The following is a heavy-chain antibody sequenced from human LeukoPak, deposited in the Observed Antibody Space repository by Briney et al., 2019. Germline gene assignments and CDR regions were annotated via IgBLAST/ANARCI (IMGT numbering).Heavy chain of an antibody. CDR3: ARALTATTFDY. V-gene: IGHV4-4*09. D-gene: IGHD1-7*01. J-gene: IGHJ4*02. CDR2: IYTSGGT. Sequence: SETLSLTCTVSGGSFTSYYWSWIRQPSGKGLEWIGYIYTSGGTNYNPSLKSRVTISVDTSKNQFSLKLTPVTAADTAVYYCARALTATTFDYWGPGTLVTVSS. CDR1: GGSFTSYY.